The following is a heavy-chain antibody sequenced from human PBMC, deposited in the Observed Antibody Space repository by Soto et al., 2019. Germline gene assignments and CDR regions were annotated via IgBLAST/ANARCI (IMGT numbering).Heavy chain of an antibody. J-gene: IGHJ6*02. V-gene: IGHV1-18*01. CDR2: ISAYNGNT. CDR3: AXDLSSTSCYSCYYGMDV. CDR1: GYTFTSYG. Sequence: ASVKVSCKASGYTFTSYGISWVRQAPGQGLEWMGWISAYNGNTNYAQKLQGRVTMTTDTSTSTAYMELRSLRSDDTAVYYCAXDLSSTSCYSCYYGMDVWGQGTTVTVSS. D-gene: IGHD2-2*01.